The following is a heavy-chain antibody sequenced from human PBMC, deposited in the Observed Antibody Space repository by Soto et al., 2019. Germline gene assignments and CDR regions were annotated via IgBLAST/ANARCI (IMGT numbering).Heavy chain of an antibody. CDR2: VYYSGST. Sequence: SETLSLTCTVSGGSVSSSSYYWGWVRHPPGKGLEWIGSVYYSGSTYYNPSLESRVTISVDKSKNQFSLKLMSFSAAYTAVYYWGSRGGLATISYYLDYWGQGALVT. CDR3: GSRGGLATISYYLDY. CDR1: GGSVSSSSYY. D-gene: IGHD3-16*01. J-gene: IGHJ4*02. V-gene: IGHV4-39*01.